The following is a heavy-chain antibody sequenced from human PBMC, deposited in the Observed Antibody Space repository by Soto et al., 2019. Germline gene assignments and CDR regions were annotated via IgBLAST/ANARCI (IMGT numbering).Heavy chain of an antibody. CDR1: GFTFSSYA. CDR2: ISGSGGST. CDR3: AKKLLYDILTGYYCYFDY. Sequence: GSLRLSCAASGFTFSSYAMSWVRQAPGKGLEWVSAISGSGGSTYYADSVKGRFTISRDNSKNTLYLQMNSLRAEDTAVYYCAKKLLYDILTGYYCYFDYWGQGTLVTVSS. D-gene: IGHD3-9*01. V-gene: IGHV3-23*01. J-gene: IGHJ4*02.